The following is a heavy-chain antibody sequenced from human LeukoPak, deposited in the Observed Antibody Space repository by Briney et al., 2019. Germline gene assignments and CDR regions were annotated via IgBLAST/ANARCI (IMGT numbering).Heavy chain of an antibody. CDR1: GGSISAYY. D-gene: IGHD6-19*01. CDR3: ARAGRYSSAPTL. J-gene: IGHJ4*02. CDR2: IYPSGNS. V-gene: IGHV4-4*07. Sequence: PSETLSLTCTVSGGSISAYYWSWIRQPAGEGLEWIGHIYPSGNSNYNPSLKSRVTMSVDTSKNQFSLNLSSVTAADTAVYYCARAGRYSSAPTLWGQGTLVTVSS.